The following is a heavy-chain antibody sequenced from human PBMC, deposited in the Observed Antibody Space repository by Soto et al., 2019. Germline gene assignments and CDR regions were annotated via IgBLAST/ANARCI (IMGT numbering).Heavy chain of an antibody. V-gene: IGHV3-23*01. Sequence: GGSLRLSCAASGFTFSSYAMSWVRQAPGKGLEWVSAISGSGGSTYYADSVKGRFTISRDNSKNTLYLQMNSLRAEDTAVYYSAKGIGWNDGGDAFDIWGQGTMVTVSS. J-gene: IGHJ3*02. D-gene: IGHD1-1*01. CDR1: GFTFSSYA. CDR3: AKGIGWNDGGDAFDI. CDR2: ISGSGGST.